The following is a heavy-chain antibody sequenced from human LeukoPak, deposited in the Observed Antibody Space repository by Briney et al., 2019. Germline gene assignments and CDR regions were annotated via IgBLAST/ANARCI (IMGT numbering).Heavy chain of an antibody. Sequence: GGSLRLSCAASGFTFSSYAMTWVRQAPGKGLEWVSSISDRDHNTYYADSVKGRFTISRDNSKNTLYLQMNSLRAEDTAMYYCAPEGPVFGVRGQGSLVAVSS. CDR3: APEGPVFGV. CDR2: ISDRDHNT. J-gene: IGHJ4*02. D-gene: IGHD3-3*01. CDR1: GFTFSSYA. V-gene: IGHV3-23*01.